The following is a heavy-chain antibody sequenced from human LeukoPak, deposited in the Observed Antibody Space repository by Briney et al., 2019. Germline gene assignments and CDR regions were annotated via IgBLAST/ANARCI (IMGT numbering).Heavy chain of an antibody. Sequence: GASVKVSCKASGYTFTSYGISWVRQAPGQGLEWMGWINPNSGGTNYAQKFQGRVTMTRDTSISTAYMELSRLRSDDTAVYYCARGSGRGYFDYWGQGTLVTVSS. CDR2: INPNSGGT. D-gene: IGHD2-15*01. J-gene: IGHJ4*02. CDR3: ARGSGRGYFDY. V-gene: IGHV1-2*02. CDR1: GYTFTSYG.